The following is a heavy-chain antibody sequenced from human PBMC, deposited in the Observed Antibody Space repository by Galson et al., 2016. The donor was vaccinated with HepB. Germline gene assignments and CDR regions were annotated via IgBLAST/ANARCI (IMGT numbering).Heavy chain of an antibody. J-gene: IGHJ3*02. CDR1: GFTFSGSS. V-gene: IGHV3-73*01. CDR2: IRSKANNYAT. Sequence: SLRLSCAASGFTFSGSSMHWVRQASGKGLEWVGRIRSKANNYATAYAASVKGRFTISRDDSKNTAFLQMNSLKTEDTAVYYCSRQGLGLGALDIWGQGTMVTVSS. CDR3: SRQGLGLGALDI. D-gene: IGHD3/OR15-3a*01.